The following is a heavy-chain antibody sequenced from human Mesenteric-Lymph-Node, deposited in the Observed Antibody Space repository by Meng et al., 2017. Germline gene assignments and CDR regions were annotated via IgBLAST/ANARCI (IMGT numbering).Heavy chain of an antibody. CDR3: GKTMVRGVIDYYYYGMDV. Sequence: GESLKISCAGSGFTFTNYAMSWARQAPGKGLEWVSVIYSGGSTYYADSVKGRFTISRHNSKNTLYLQMNSLRAEDTAVYYCGKTMVRGVIDYYYYGMDVWGQGTTVTVSS. CDR1: GFTFTNYA. J-gene: IGHJ6*02. D-gene: IGHD3-10*01. CDR2: IYSGGST. V-gene: IGHV3-23*03.